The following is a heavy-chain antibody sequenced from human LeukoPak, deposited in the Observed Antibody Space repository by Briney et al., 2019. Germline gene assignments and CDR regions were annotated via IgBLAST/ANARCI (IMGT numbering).Heavy chain of an antibody. Sequence: GGSLRLSCAASGFPFANHAMSWVRQPPGKGLEWVSAISNGNTYYADSVKGRFTISRDNAKNSLYLQMNSLRAEDTALYYCAGYYYDSSRGFDLWGQGTLVTVSA. CDR1: GFPFANHA. CDR2: ISNGNT. D-gene: IGHD3-22*01. V-gene: IGHV3-21*04. CDR3: AGYYYDSSRGFDL. J-gene: IGHJ5*02.